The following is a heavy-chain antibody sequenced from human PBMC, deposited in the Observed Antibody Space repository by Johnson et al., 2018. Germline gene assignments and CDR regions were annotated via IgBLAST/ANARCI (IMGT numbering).Heavy chain of an antibody. CDR3: AREGGVVAATRAFEI. CDR2: IYSGGST. J-gene: IGHJ3*02. Sequence: VQLVESGGGVVQPGRSLRLSCAASGFTVSSNYMSWVRQAPGKGLEWVSVIYSGGSTYYADSVKGRFTSSRDNSKNTLYLQMNSLRAEDPAVYYCAREGGVVAATRAFEIWGQGTMVTVSS. D-gene: IGHD2-15*01. CDR1: GFTVSSNY. V-gene: IGHV3-66*02.